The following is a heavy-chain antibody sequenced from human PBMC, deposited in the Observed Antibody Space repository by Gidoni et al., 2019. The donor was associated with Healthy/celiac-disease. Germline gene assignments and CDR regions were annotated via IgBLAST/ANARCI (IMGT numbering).Heavy chain of an antibody. CDR3: AKDGVWRYYDSSGYYVY. Sequence: QVQLVESGGGVVQPGRSLRLSCAASGFTFSSYGMHWVRQAPGKGLEWVAVISYDGSNKYYADSAKGRFTISRDNSKNTLYLQMNSLRAEDTAVYYCAKDGVWRYYDSSGYYVYWGQGTLVTVSS. CDR1: GFTFSSYG. D-gene: IGHD3-22*01. V-gene: IGHV3-30*18. CDR2: ISYDGSNK. J-gene: IGHJ4*02.